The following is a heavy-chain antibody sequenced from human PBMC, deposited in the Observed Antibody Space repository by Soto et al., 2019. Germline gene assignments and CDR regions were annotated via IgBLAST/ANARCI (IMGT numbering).Heavy chain of an antibody. Sequence: GGSLRLSCAASGFTVSSYVMHWVRQAPGKGLEWVAKISYDGDYKYYADSVKGRFTISRDNSKNTLYLQMNSLRAEDTALYYCAKDRGRYCSGGSCYLFDSWGHGILVTAPQ. CDR2: ISYDGDYK. J-gene: IGHJ4*01. V-gene: IGHV3-30*18. D-gene: IGHD2-15*01. CDR3: AKDRGRYCSGGSCYLFDS. CDR1: GFTVSSYV.